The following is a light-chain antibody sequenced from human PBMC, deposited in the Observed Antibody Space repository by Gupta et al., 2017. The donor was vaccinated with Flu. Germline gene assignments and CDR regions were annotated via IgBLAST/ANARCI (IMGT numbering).Light chain of an antibody. V-gene: IGKV2-30*01. J-gene: IGKJ4*02. CDR3: KQSKCWPWA. CDR2: KVS. Sequence: DVVMTQSPLSLPVTLGQPASISCRSSQSRVFSDGSAYLSWFHQRPSQSPRRLIYKVSKRDSGVPDRFSGSGSDTDFTLKISRVEAEDVGVYSCKQSKCWPWAFGEGTKVEIK. CDR1: QSRVFSDGSAY.